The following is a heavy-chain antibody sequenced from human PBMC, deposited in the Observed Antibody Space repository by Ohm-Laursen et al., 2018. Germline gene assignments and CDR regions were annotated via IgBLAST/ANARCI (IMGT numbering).Heavy chain of an antibody. CDR3: ARAEMTTVTPGAFDI. J-gene: IGHJ3*02. CDR2: ISYTGYT. D-gene: IGHD4-17*01. Sequence: SQTLSLTCTVSGGSFTGHYWSWIRQPPGKGLEWIGHISYTGYTSYKSSLKSRVTISLDTSRKHFSLRLTSLAAADTAVYYCARAEMTTVTPGAFDIWGQGTMVTVSS. V-gene: IGHV4-59*11. CDR1: GGSFTGHY.